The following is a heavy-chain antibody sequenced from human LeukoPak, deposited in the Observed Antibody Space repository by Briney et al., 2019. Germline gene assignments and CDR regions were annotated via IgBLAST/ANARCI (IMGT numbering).Heavy chain of an antibody. V-gene: IGHV4-34*01. J-gene: IGHJ5*02. CDR2: INHSGST. CDR1: GGSFSGYY. Sequence: PSETLSLTCAVYGGSFSGYYWSWIRQPPGKGLEWIGEINHSGSTNYNPSLKSRVTISVDTSKSQFSLKLSSVTAADTAVYYCARRRRATIGSWRHPNNWFDPWGQGTLVTVSS. CDR3: ARRRRATIGSWRHPNNWFDP. D-gene: IGHD5-24*01.